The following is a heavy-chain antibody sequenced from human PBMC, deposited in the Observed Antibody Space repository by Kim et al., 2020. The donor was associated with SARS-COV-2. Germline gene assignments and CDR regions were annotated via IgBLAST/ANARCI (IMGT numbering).Heavy chain of an antibody. CDR2: ISSSSSYI. CDR1: GFTFSSYS. J-gene: IGHJ6*02. CDR3: ARDIGPVEMATIYYYYYGMDV. V-gene: IGHV3-21*01. Sequence: GGSLRLSCAASGFTFSSYSMNWVRQAPGKGLEWVSSISSSSSYIYYADSVKGRFTISRDNAKNSLYLQMNSLRAEDTAVYYCARDIGPVEMATIYYYYYGMDVWGQGTTVTVSS. D-gene: IGHD5-12*01.